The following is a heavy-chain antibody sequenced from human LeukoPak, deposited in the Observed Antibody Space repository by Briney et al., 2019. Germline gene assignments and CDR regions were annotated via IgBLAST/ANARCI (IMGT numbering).Heavy chain of an antibody. D-gene: IGHD5-18*01. CDR1: GGTFSSYA. CDR2: IIPIFGTA. V-gene: IGHV1-69*01. J-gene: IGHJ4*02. Sequence: SVKVSCKASGGTFSSYAISWVRQAPGQGLEWMGGIIPIFGTANYAQKFQGRVTITADESTSTAYMELSSLRSEDTAVYYCARGGYSYYYYFDYWGQGTLVTVSS. CDR3: ARGGYSYYYYFDY.